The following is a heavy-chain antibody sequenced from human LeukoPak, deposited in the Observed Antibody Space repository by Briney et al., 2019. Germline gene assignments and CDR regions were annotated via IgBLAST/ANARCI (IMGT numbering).Heavy chain of an antibody. CDR1: GFTFSSYA. V-gene: IGHV3-23*01. CDR2: ISGSGGST. CDR3: AKPCSGGSCYGMDV. D-gene: IGHD2-15*01. J-gene: IGHJ6*02. Sequence: GGSLRLSCAASGFTFSSYAMSWVRQAPGKGLEWVSAISGSGGSTYYADSVKGRFTISRDNSKNTLYLQMNSLRAEDTAVYYCAKPCSGGSCYGMDVWGQGTTVTVSS.